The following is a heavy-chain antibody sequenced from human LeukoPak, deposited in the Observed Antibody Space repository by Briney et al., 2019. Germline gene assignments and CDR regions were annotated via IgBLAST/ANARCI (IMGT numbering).Heavy chain of an antibody. CDR2: INPNSGGT. CDR3: ARGGDGDYVSDC. Sequence: GASVKVSCKASGYTFTGYYMHWVRQAPGQGLEWMGWINPNSGGTKYAQKFQGRVTMTRDTSINTAYMELNRLTFDDTAVYYCARGGDGDYVSDCWGQGTLVTVSS. D-gene: IGHD4-17*01. V-gene: IGHV1-2*02. J-gene: IGHJ4*02. CDR1: GYTFTGYY.